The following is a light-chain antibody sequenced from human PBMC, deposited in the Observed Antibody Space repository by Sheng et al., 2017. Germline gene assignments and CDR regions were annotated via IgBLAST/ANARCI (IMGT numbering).Light chain of an antibody. CDR3: QQATNFPPT. CDR1: QGLSRR. Sequence: DIQLTQSPSSVSASVGDRVTITCRASQGLSRRLDWYQQKPGKAPQLLIYDASSLQSGVPSRFGGSGSGTEFTLTISSLQPDDFATYFCQQATNFPPTFGPGTKVDV. V-gene: IGKV1-12*01. J-gene: IGKJ3*01. CDR2: DAS.